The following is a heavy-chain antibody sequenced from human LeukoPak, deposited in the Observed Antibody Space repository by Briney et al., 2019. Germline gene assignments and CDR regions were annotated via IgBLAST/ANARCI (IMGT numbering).Heavy chain of an antibody. D-gene: IGHD5-18*01. J-gene: IGHJ4*02. CDR1: GGSISSGGYS. CDR3: ARHKRSGYSYGPTTFDY. CDR2: IYHSGST. V-gene: IGHV4-30-2*01. Sequence: SETLSPTCAVSGGSISSGGYSWSWIRQPPGKGLEWIGYIYHSGSTYYNPSLKSRVTISVDRSKNQFSLKLSSVTAADTAVYYCARHKRSGYSYGPTTFDYWGQGTLVTVSS.